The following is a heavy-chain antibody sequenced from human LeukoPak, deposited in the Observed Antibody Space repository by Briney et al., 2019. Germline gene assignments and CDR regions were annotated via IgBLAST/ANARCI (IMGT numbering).Heavy chain of an antibody. CDR1: GFTFSSYA. CDR2: ISSNGGST. J-gene: IGHJ5*02. D-gene: IGHD3-10*01. CDR3: VKGISMVRGVMNWFDP. V-gene: IGHV3-64D*06. Sequence: GGSLRLSCSASGFTFSSYAMHWVRQAPGKGLEYVSAISSNGGSTYYADSVKGRFTISRVNSKNTLYLQMSSLRAEDTAVYYCVKGISMVRGVMNWFDPWGQGTLVTVSS.